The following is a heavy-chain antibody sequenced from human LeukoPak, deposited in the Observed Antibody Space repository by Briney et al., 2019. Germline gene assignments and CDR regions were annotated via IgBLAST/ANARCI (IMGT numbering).Heavy chain of an antibody. Sequence: ASVKVSCKASGGTFSSYAISWVRQAPGQGLEWMGWINPNSGGTNYAQKFQGRVTMTRDTSISTAYMELSRLRSDDTAVYYYAGDKYSSSLRDWGQGTLVTVSS. CDR3: AGDKYSSSLRD. CDR1: GGTFSSYA. CDR2: INPNSGGT. D-gene: IGHD6-13*01. J-gene: IGHJ4*02. V-gene: IGHV1-2*02.